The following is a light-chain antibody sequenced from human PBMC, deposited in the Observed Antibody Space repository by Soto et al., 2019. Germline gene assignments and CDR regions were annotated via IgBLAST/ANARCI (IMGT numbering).Light chain of an antibody. CDR3: QQYNNWPRIT. J-gene: IGKJ5*01. CDR2: DAS. CDR1: QSLRSS. Sequence: ETMMTQSPDTLSVSLGERATLSCMASQSLRSSLAWYQQKPGQAPRLLIYDASTRATGIPARFSGSGSGTDFTLTISGLQSEDFAVYYCQQYNNWPRITFGQGTRLEIK. V-gene: IGKV3-15*01.